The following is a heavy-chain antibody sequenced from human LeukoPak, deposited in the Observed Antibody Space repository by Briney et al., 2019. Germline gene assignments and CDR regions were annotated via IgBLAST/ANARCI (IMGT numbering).Heavy chain of an antibody. CDR3: ARDLWTGDTDY. CDR2: IYSGGIT. V-gene: IGHV3-53*01. J-gene: IGHJ4*02. D-gene: IGHD3/OR15-3a*01. Sequence: GRSLRLSCAASAFTVSSNYMSWVRPAPGKGLEWVSVIYSGGITYYADSVKGRFTISRDNSKNTLYLQMNSLRAEDTAVYFCARDLWTGDTDYWGQGTLVTVSS. CDR1: AFTVSSNY.